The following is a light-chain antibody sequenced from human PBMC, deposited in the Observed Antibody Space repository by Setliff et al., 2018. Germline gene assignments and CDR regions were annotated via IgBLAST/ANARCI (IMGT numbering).Light chain of an antibody. CDR1: SSDVGGYNY. CDR2: EVT. CDR3: SSCTTSTTRV. J-gene: IGLJ2*01. Sequence: QSALAQPASVSGSPGQSITISCTGTSSDVGGYNYVSWYQQHAGKAPKLMIYEVTNRPPGVSDRFSGSKSGNTASLTISGLQAEDEADYYCSSCTTSTTRVFGGGTKVTVL. V-gene: IGLV2-14*01.